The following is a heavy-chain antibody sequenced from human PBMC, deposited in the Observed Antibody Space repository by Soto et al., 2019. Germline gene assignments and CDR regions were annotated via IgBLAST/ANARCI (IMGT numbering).Heavy chain of an antibody. CDR3: ARFLSGLAAAGTPNYYGMDV. V-gene: IGHV4-61*01. D-gene: IGHD6-13*01. J-gene: IGHJ6*02. Sequence: LSLTCTVSGGSVSSGSYYWSWIRQPPGKGLEWIGYIYYSGSTNYNPSLKSRVTISVDTSKNQFSLKLSSVTAADTAVYYCARFLSGLAAAGTPNYYGMDVWGQGTTVTVSS. CDR2: IYYSGST. CDR1: GGSVSSGSYY.